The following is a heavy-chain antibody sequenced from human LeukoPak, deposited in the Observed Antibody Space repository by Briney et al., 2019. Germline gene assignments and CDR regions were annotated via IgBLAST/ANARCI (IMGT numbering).Heavy chain of an antibody. CDR1: GFTVSSNY. CDR2: IYSGGST. Sequence: GGSLRLSCAASGFTVSSNYMSWVRQAPGKGLEWVSVIYSGGSTNYADSVKGRFTISRDNSKNTLYLQMNSLRAEDTAVYYCARDFRGGNSLDYWGQGTLVTVSS. D-gene: IGHD4-23*01. CDR3: ARDFRGGNSLDY. V-gene: IGHV3-66*01. J-gene: IGHJ4*02.